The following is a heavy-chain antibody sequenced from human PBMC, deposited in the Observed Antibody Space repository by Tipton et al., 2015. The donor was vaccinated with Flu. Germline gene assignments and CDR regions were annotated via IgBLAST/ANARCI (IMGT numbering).Heavy chain of an antibody. D-gene: IGHD1-26*01. CDR1: GYTFSNYG. CDR2: ISGYDGDT. Sequence: VQLVQSGVEVKKPGASVKVSCKASGYTFSNYGITWVRQAPGQGLEWMGWISGYDGDTNYAEKLQGRVTMTTDTSTNTAYMEVRSLKSDDTAMYYCARDRGSYNIHLEYHYYYGMDVWGQGTTVTVSS. J-gene: IGHJ6*02. CDR3: ARDRGSYNIHLEYHYYYGMDV. V-gene: IGHV1-18*01.